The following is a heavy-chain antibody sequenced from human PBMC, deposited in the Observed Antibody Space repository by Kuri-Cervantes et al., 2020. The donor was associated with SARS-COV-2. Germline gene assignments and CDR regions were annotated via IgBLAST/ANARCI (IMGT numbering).Heavy chain of an antibody. V-gene: IGHV3-20*04. CDR3: ARVTTPLYYYYYMDV. J-gene: IGHJ6*03. Sequence: GGSLRLSCAASGFILDDYAMSWVRQVPGKGLEWVAGINWNSGSKGYADSVKGRFTIPRDNAKNSLYLQMNSLRAEDTALYYCARVTTPLYYYYYMDVWGKGTTVTVSS. CDR1: GFILDDYA. D-gene: IGHD4-11*01. CDR2: INWNSGSK.